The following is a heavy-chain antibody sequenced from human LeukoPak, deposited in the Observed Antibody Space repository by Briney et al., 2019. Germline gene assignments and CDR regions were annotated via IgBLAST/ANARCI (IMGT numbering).Heavy chain of an antibody. J-gene: IGHJ4*02. V-gene: IGHV3-33*01. CDR1: GFTFSSYG. CDR2: IWYGGSNK. CDR3: ARESGDYAPFDY. D-gene: IGHD2-21*02. Sequence: GGSLRLSCAASGFTFSSYGMHWVRQAPGKGLEWVAVIWYGGSNKYYADSVKGRFTIYRDNSKNTLYLQMNSLRAEDTAVYYCARESGDYAPFDYWGQGTLVTVSS.